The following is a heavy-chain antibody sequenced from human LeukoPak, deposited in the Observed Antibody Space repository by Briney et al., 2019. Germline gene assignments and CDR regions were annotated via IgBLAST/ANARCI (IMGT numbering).Heavy chain of an antibody. CDR2: MNPNSGNT. V-gene: IGHV1-8*03. D-gene: IGHD5-24*01. CDR1: GYTFTSYD. Sequence: ASVKVSCKASGYTFTSYDINWVRQATGQGLEWMGWMNPNSGNTGYAQKFQGRVTITRNTSISTAYMELSSLRSEDTAVYYCARGEMATIKFDYWGPGTLVTVSS. CDR3: ARGEMATIKFDY. J-gene: IGHJ4*02.